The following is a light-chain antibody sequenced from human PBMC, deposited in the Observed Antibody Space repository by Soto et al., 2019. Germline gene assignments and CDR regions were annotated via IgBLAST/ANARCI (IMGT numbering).Light chain of an antibody. CDR1: NIGSKS. J-gene: IGLJ3*02. CDR2: YDS. CDR3: QVWDSSSDHWM. V-gene: IGLV3-21*04. Sequence: SYELTQPPSVSVAPGKTARITCGGNNIGSKSVHWYQQKSGQAPVLVIYYDSDRPSGIPERFSGSNSGNTATLTISRVEAGDEADYYCQVWDSSSDHWMFGGGTKLTVL.